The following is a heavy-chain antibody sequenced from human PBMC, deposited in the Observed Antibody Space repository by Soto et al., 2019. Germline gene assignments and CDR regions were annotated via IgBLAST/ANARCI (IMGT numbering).Heavy chain of an antibody. CDR3: TSSALIDYYYYYGMDV. CDR2: IRSTANSYAT. D-gene: IGHD3-22*01. Sequence: EVQLVESGGGLVQPGGSLKLSCAASGFTFSGSAMHWVRQASGKGLEWVGRIRSTANSYATAYAASVKGRFTIARDDSKNTAYLQMNSLKTEDTAVYYCTSSALIDYYYYYGMDVWGQGTTGTVSS. CDR1: GFTFSGSA. V-gene: IGHV3-73*02. J-gene: IGHJ6*02.